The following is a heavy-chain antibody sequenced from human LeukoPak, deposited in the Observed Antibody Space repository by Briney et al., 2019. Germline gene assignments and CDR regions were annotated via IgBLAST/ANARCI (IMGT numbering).Heavy chain of an antibody. V-gene: IGHV1-24*01. CDR3: ATTISHYYDSSGYYYPLAY. CDR2: FDPEDGET. D-gene: IGHD3-22*01. J-gene: IGHJ4*02. CDR1: GYTLTELS. Sequence: ASVKVSCKVSGYTLTELSMHWVRQAPGKGLEWMGGFDPEDGETIYAQKFQGRVTMTEDTSTATACMELSSLRSEDTAVYYCATTISHYYDSSGYYYPLAYWGQGTLVTVSS.